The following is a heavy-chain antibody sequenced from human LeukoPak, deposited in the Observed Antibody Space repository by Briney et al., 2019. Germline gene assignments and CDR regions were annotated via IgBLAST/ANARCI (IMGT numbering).Heavy chain of an antibody. Sequence: GGSLRLSCAASGFTFSSYAMSWVGQAPGKGLEWVSAISSSGGSTYSADSVKGRFTICRYNAKNTLYLQLNSLRAEDTAVYYGAKPHLPDLLSGYRPFDFDSCGQGTLVTVSS. CDR3: AKPHLPDLLSGYRPFDFDS. D-gene: IGHD3-9*01. J-gene: IGHJ4*02. CDR2: ISSSGGST. V-gene: IGHV3-23*01. CDR1: GFTFSSYA.